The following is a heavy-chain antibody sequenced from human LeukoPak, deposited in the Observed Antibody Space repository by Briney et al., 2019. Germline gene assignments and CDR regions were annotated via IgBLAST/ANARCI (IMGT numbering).Heavy chain of an antibody. CDR1: GGSISSYY. CDR3: ARLVDYGSGSH. V-gene: IGHV4-59*08. Sequence: SETLSLTCTVSGGSISSYYWSWIRQPPGKGLEWIGYIYYSGSTNYNPSLKSRVTISVDTSKNQFSLKLRSVTATDTAVYYCARLVDYGSGSHWGQGTLVIVSS. CDR2: IYYSGST. J-gene: IGHJ4*02. D-gene: IGHD3-10*01.